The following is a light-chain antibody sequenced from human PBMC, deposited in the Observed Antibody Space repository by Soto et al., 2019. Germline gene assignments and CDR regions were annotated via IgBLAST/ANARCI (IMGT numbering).Light chain of an antibody. Sequence: IQMTQSPSTLSASVGDRVAITCRASQSIGIWLAWYQQKPGKAPRFLIYKASTLESGVPSRFSGSGSGTEFTITISSLQAEDFGRYYCQQYKDYSWTFGQGTKGEIK. CDR3: QQYKDYSWT. J-gene: IGKJ1*01. CDR2: KAS. CDR1: QSIGIW. V-gene: IGKV1-5*03.